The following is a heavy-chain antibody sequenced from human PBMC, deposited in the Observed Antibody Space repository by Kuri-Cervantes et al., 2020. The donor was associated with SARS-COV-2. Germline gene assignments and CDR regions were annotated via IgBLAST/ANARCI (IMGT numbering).Heavy chain of an antibody. CDR2: ISGGGGST. Sequence: GESLKISCAASEFTFRNYAMHWVRQAPGKGLEWVSAISGGGGSTYYADSVKGRFTISRDNSKNTLYLQMNSLRAEDTAVYYCARARSGYSTLDYWGQGTRVTVSS. D-gene: IGHD3-22*01. CDR1: EFTFRNYA. CDR3: ARARSGYSTLDY. V-gene: IGHV3-23*01. J-gene: IGHJ4*02.